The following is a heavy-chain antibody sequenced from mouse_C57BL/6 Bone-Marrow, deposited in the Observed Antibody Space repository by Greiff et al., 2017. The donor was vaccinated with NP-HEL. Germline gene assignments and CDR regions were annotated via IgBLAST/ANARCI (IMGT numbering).Heavy chain of an antibody. CDR3: TRYSNYVAY. Sequence: EVKVVESGEGLVKPGGSLKLSCAASGFTFSSYAMSWVRQTPEKRLEWVAYISSGGDYIYYADTVKGRFTISRDNARNTLYLQMCSLKSEDTAMYYCTRYSNYVAYWGQGTLVTVSA. CDR2: ISSGGDYI. V-gene: IGHV5-9-1*02. D-gene: IGHD2-5*01. J-gene: IGHJ3*01. CDR1: GFTFSSYA.